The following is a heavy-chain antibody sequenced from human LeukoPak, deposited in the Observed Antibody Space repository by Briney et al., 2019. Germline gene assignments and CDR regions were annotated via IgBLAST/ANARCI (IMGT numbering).Heavy chain of an antibody. Sequence: EASVKVSCKASGYTFTSYGISWVRQAPGQGLEWMGWISAYNGNTNNAQKLQGRVTMTTDTSTSTAYMELRSLRSDDTAVYYCARDWGAAAGYYYGMDVWGKGTTVTVSS. D-gene: IGHD6-13*01. CDR3: ARDWGAAAGYYYGMDV. CDR2: ISAYNGNT. J-gene: IGHJ6*04. V-gene: IGHV1-18*04. CDR1: GYTFTSYG.